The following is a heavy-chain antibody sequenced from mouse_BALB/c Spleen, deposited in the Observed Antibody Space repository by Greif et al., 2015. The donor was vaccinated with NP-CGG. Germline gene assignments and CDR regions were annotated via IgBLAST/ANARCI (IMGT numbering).Heavy chain of an antibody. CDR3: ARRGYYGSSYEDYFDY. CDR2: ISSGGSYT. D-gene: IGHD1-1*01. Sequence: EVQVVESGGGLVKPGGSLKLSCAASGFTFSSYAMSWVRQTPEERLEWVATISSGGSYTYYPDSVKGRFTISRDNAKNTLYLQMSSLRSEDTAMYYCARRGYYGSSYEDYFDYWGQGTTLTVSS. CDR1: GFTFSSYA. V-gene: IGHV5-9-3*01. J-gene: IGHJ2*01.